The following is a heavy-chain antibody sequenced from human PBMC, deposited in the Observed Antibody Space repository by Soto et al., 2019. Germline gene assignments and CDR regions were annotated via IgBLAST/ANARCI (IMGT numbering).Heavy chain of an antibody. CDR3: ARRGRDPGIFGVANYYYYGMGV. CDR2: IYPGDSDT. V-gene: IGHV5-51*01. J-gene: IGHJ6*02. CDR1: GYSFTSYW. D-gene: IGHD3-3*01. Sequence: GESLKISCKGSGYSFTSYWIGWVRQMPGKGLEWMGIIYPGDSDTRYSPSFQGQVTISADKSISTAYLQWSSLKASDTAMYYRARRGRDPGIFGVANYYYYGMGVWGQGTTVTVSS.